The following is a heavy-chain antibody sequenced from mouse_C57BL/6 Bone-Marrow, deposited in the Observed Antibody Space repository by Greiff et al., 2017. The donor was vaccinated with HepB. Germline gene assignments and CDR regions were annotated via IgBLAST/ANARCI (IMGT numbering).Heavy chain of an antibody. CDR2: IDPETGGT. V-gene: IGHV1-15*01. CDR3: ARKRYYYGSSYLAY. CDR1: GYTFTDYE. J-gene: IGHJ3*01. Sequence: VKLVESGAELVRPGASVTLSCKASGYTFTDYEMHWVKQTPVHGLEWIGAIDPETGGTAYNQKFKGKAILTADKSSSTAYMQLSSLTSEDSAVYYCARKRYYYGSSYLAYWGQGTLVTVSA. D-gene: IGHD1-1*01.